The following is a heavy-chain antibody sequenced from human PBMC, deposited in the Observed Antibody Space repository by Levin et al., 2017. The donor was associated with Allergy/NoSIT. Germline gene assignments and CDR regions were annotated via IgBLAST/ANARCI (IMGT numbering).Heavy chain of an antibody. V-gene: IGHV4-34*01. Sequence: SQTLSLPCAVYGGSLRGYYWSWIRQPPGKGLEWIGDINHNGSPNYNPSLTSRVTISVDTSKNQFSLKLKSVTAAETAVYYCARVLYYYDGSGYANDAFDIWGQGTMVTVSS. CDR1: GGSLRGYY. CDR3: ARVLYYYDGSGYANDAFDI. J-gene: IGHJ3*02. CDR2: INHNGSP. D-gene: IGHD3-22*01.